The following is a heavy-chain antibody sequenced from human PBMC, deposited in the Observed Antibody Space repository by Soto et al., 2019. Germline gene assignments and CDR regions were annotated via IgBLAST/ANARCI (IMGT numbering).Heavy chain of an antibody. CDR1: GGSISSGGYY. D-gene: IGHD3-10*01. J-gene: IGHJ5*02. CDR3: ARDVNYYGSGSYYTNWFDP. V-gene: IGHV4-31*03. CDR2: IYYSGST. Sequence: SETLSLTCTVSGGSISSGGYYWSWIRRHPGKGLEWIGYIYYSGSTYYNPSLKSRVTISVDTSKNQFSLKLSSVTAADTAVYYCARDVNYYGSGSYYTNWFDPWXQGTLVTVSS.